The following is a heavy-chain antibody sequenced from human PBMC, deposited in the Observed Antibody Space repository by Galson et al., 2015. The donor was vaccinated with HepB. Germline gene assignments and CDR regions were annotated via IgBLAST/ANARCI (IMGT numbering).Heavy chain of an antibody. J-gene: IGHJ6*02. CDR3: ARQYTYYYDSSGYYSTEMDV. CDR1: GGSISSSSYS. Sequence: ETLSLTCTVSGGSISSSSYSRGWIRQPPGKGLEWIGNIYYSGNTYYNPSLKSRVTIFVDTSKNQFSLKLTSVTAADTAVYYCARQYTYYYDSSGYYSTEMDVWGQGTTVTVSS. D-gene: IGHD3-22*01. CDR2: IYYSGNT. V-gene: IGHV4-39*01.